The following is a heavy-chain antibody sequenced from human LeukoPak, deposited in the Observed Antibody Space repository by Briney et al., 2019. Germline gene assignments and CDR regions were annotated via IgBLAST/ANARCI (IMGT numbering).Heavy chain of an antibody. J-gene: IGHJ5*02. D-gene: IGHD6-6*01. V-gene: IGHV1-8*01. CDR2: MNPNSGNA. CDR3: ARERGQYSSSSGWFDP. CDR1: GYTFTSYD. Sequence: ASVKVSCKASGYTFTSYDINWVRRATGQGLEWMGWMNPNSGNAGYAQKFQGRVTMTRNTSISTAYMELSSLRSEDTAVYYCARERGQYSSSSGWFDPWGQGTLVTVSS.